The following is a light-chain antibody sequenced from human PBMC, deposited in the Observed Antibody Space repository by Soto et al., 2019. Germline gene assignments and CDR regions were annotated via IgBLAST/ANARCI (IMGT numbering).Light chain of an antibody. CDR1: QSLSSW. CDR2: KAT. Sequence: DIQMTQSPSTLSASVGDRVTITCRASQSLSSWLAWYQQKPGKAPKLLVYKATSLESGVPSRFSGNRSATEFTLTISSLPPDDFATYYCLQHKSYSYTFGQGTNLEIK. J-gene: IGKJ2*01. V-gene: IGKV1-5*03. CDR3: LQHKSYSYT.